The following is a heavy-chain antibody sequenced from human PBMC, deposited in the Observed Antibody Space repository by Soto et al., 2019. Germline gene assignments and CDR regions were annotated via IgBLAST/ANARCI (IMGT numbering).Heavy chain of an antibody. CDR1: GFTFSTYS. V-gene: IGHV3-21*02. Sequence: EVQLVESGGDLVRPGGSLRLSCAASGFTFSTYSMNWVRQAPGRGLEWVSSISSSSSCIYYADSVKGRFTISRDNAKNALYLQMSSLRAEDTAVYYCAKDRGYNNRSEFDYWGQGTLVTVSS. CDR3: AKDRGYNNRSEFDY. J-gene: IGHJ4*02. CDR2: ISSSSSCI. D-gene: IGHD3-10*01.